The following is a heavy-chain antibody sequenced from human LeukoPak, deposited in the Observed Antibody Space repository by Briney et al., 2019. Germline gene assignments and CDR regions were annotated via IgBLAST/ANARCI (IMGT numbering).Heavy chain of an antibody. V-gene: IGHV3-30*03. D-gene: IGHD4-17*01. CDR3: ARSRTTMTTVVTWDY. J-gene: IGHJ4*02. Sequence: GGSLRLSCAASGFTFSTYSMNWVRQAPGKGLEWVAVISYDGSNKYYADSVKGRFTISRDNSKNTLYLQMNSLRAEDTAVYYCARSRTTMTTVVTWDYWGQGTLVTVSS. CDR1: GFTFSTYS. CDR2: ISYDGSNK.